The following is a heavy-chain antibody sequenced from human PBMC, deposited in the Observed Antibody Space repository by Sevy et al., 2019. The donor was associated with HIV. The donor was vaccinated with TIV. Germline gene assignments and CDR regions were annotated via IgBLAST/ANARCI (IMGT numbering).Heavy chain of an antibody. J-gene: IGHJ4*02. CDR3: ARDHGFYGYGDYGPTFFLDF. CDR1: GFSFSSYG. Sequence: GGSLRLSCAASGFSFSSYGMHWVRQAPGKGLEWVALIWFDGSNSYYADSVKGRFTISRDTSKNTLYLQMNSLRAEDTAVYYGARDHGFYGYGDYGPTFFLDFWGQGNLVTVSS. D-gene: IGHD4-17*01. CDR2: IWFDGSNS. V-gene: IGHV3-33*01.